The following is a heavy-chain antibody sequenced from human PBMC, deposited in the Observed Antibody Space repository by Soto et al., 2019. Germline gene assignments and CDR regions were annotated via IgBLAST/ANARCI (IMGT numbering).Heavy chain of an antibody. D-gene: IGHD1-26*01. CDR2: INPSGGTT. V-gene: IGHV1-46*03. J-gene: IGHJ4*02. Sequence: QVQLVQSGAEVKKPGASVKVSCKASGYTFTNYYMHWVRQAPGQGLEWMGLINPSGGTTSYAQKLQDRVTMTRDTSTSTVYMELSSLRSEDTAVYYCAREPHSGSLGADYWGQGTLVTVSS. CDR1: GYTFTNYY. CDR3: AREPHSGSLGADY.